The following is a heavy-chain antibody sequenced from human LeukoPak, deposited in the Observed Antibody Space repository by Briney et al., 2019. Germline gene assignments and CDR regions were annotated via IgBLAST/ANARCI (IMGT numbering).Heavy chain of an antibody. V-gene: IGHV3-23*01. CDR1: GFTFSLYA. CDR3: VRLDPHRRSWFPGSFEI. D-gene: IGHD6-13*01. J-gene: IGHJ3*02. CDR2: VSGSVRPGGSGP. Sequence: GGSLRLSCAASGFTFSLYAMSWVRQAPGKGLEWVSSVSGSVRPGGSGPYYADSVKGRFTTSRDNSKSTPYLQLTSLRGEDTAFYYCVRLDPHRRSWFPGSFEIWGQGTMVTVSS.